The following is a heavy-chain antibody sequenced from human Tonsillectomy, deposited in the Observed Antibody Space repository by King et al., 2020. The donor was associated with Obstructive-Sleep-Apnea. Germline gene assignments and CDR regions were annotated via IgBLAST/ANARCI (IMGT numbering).Heavy chain of an antibody. Sequence: PLQESGPGLVKPSETLSLTCTVSGGSINRSTYYWGWIRQPPGKGLEWIGSIYYSGSTYYNPSLRSRVTVSVDTSKDQFSLTLTSVTAADTAVYYCARDRSYTVAPLPFDYWGQGTLVTVSS. J-gene: IGHJ4*02. D-gene: IGHD2-15*01. CDR2: IYYSGST. V-gene: IGHV4-39*07. CDR3: ARDRSYTVAPLPFDY. CDR1: GGSINRSTYY.